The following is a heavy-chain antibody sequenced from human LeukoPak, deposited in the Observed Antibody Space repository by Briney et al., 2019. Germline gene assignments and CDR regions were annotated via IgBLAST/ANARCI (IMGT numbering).Heavy chain of an antibody. Sequence: GGSLRLSCVGSGFIFGSYGMHWVRQAPGKGLEWVAVIWYGGSNKYYADSVKGRFTISRDNSKNTLYLQMNSLRAEDTAVYYCAKDRGYNWNSRGIDIWGQGTMVTVSS. J-gene: IGHJ3*02. V-gene: IGHV3-30*02. D-gene: IGHD1-7*01. CDR1: GFIFGSYG. CDR2: IWYGGSNK. CDR3: AKDRGYNWNSRGIDI.